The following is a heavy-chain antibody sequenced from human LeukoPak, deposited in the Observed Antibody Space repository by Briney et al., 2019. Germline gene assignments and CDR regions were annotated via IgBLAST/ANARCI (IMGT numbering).Heavy chain of an antibody. CDR3: ALSPEFTARRYY. D-gene: IGHD5-18*01. CDR2: ISGSGGST. J-gene: IGHJ4*02. V-gene: IGHV3-23*01. Sequence: GGSLRLSCAASGFTFSSYWMSWVRQAPGKGLEWVSAISGSGGSTYYADSVKGRFTISRDNSKNTLYLQMNSLRAEDTAVYYCALSPEFTARRYYWGQGTLVTVSS. CDR1: GFTFSSYW.